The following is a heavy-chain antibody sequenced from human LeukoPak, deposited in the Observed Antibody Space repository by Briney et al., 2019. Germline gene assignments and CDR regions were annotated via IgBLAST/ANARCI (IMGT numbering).Heavy chain of an antibody. V-gene: IGHV3-30*18. CDR2: ISYDGSNK. Sequence: GGSLRLSCAASGFTFSSYGMHWVRQAPGKGLEWVAVISYDGSNKYYADSVKGRFTISRDNSKNTQYLQMNSLRAEDTAVYYCAKAPEWLSYIDYWGQGTLVTVSS. D-gene: IGHD3-3*01. CDR3: AKAPEWLSYIDY. J-gene: IGHJ4*02. CDR1: GFTFSSYG.